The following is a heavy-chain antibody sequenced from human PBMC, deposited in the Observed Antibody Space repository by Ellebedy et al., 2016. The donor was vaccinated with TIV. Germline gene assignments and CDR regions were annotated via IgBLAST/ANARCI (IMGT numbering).Heavy chain of an antibody. Sequence: GGSLRLXXAASGFTFSSYAMHWVRQAPGKGLEWVAVISYDGSNKYYADSVKGRFTISRDNSKNTLYLQMNSLRAEDTAVYYCARGPLELLGWYFDYWGQGTLVTVSS. CDR3: ARGPLELLGWYFDY. J-gene: IGHJ4*02. CDR1: GFTFSSYA. D-gene: IGHD1-7*01. CDR2: ISYDGSNK. V-gene: IGHV3-30-3*01.